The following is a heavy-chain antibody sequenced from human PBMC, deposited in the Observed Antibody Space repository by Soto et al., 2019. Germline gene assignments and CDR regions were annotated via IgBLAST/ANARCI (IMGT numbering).Heavy chain of an antibody. CDR2: ISRGSDYI. Sequence: EVHLVESGGGLVKPGGSLRLTCAGSGFSFSDYTMNWVRQAPGKGLEWVSSISRGSDYIFYADTVKGRFTISRDNARNSLYLQMSSLRAEDTVVYYCAKDSGCVNNACAYDPWGQGTLVSVSS. V-gene: IGHV3-21*01. CDR1: GFSFSDYT. J-gene: IGHJ5*02. D-gene: IGHD1-20*01. CDR3: AKDSGCVNNACAYDP.